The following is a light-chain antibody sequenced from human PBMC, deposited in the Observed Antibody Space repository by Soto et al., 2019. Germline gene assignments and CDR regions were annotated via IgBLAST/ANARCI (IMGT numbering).Light chain of an antibody. J-gene: IGKJ5*01. CDR3: QQSYTTPIT. CDR2: GAS. CDR1: QSISTY. V-gene: IGKV1-39*01. Sequence: DIQMTQSPSSLSVSIGDRVTITCRASQSISTYLNWYEQKPGKAPNLLIYGASTLQSGVPSRFSGGGSGTYFTLTISGLQPEDFGSYYCQQSYTTPITFGQGTRLEIK.